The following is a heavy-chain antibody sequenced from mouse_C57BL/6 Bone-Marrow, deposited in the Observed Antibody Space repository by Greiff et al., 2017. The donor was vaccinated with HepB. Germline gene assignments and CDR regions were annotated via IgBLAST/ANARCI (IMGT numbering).Heavy chain of an antibody. J-gene: IGHJ1*03. Sequence: EVNVVESGGGLVKPGGSLKLSCAASGFTFSSYAMSWVRQTPEKRLEWVATISDGGSYTYYPDNVKGRFTISRDNAKNNLYLQMSHLKSEDTAMYYCARAGTGGYFDVWGTGTTVTVSS. CDR3: ARAGTGGYFDV. V-gene: IGHV5-4*03. CDR2: ISDGGSYT. D-gene: IGHD4-1*01. CDR1: GFTFSSYA.